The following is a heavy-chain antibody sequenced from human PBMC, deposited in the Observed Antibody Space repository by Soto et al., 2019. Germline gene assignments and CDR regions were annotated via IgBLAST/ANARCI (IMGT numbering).Heavy chain of an antibody. Sequence: EVQLVESGGGLVQPGGSLRLSCAASGFSFNTYEMNWVRQAPGKGLEWVSYISTSGSTIYSADSVKGRFTISRDNGKNSLYLQMTSLRAEDTAVYYCAYGGSCDYWGQGTQVTVSS. CDR2: ISTSGSTI. V-gene: IGHV3-48*03. CDR3: AYGGSCDY. D-gene: IGHD1-26*01. J-gene: IGHJ4*02. CDR1: GFSFNTYE.